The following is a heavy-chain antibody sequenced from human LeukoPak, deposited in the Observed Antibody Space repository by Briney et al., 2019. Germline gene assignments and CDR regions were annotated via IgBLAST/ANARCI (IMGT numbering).Heavy chain of an antibody. Sequence: PSETLSLTCTVSGGSISSYYWSWLRQPPGKGLEWIGYIYYSGSTNYNPSLTSRVTISVDTSKNQFSLKLSSVTAADTAVYYCASYYYGSGSYYDPDPYYFDYWGQGTLVTVSS. CDR1: GGSISSYY. J-gene: IGHJ4*02. CDR2: IYYSGST. D-gene: IGHD3-10*01. CDR3: ASYYYGSGSYYDPDPYYFDY. V-gene: IGHV4-59*01.